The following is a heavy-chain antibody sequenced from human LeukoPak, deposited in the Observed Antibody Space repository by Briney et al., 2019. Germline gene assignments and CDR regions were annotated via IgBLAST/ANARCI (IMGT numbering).Heavy chain of an antibody. CDR1: GGSFSGYY. Sequence: SETLSLACAVYGGSFSGYYWSWIRQPPGKGLEWIGEINHSGSTNYNPSLKSRVTISVDTSKNQFSLKLSSVTAADTAVYYCAGGRGIVATISRYYYYYYMDVWGKGTTVTVSS. J-gene: IGHJ6*03. V-gene: IGHV4-34*01. CDR3: AGGRGIVATISRYYYYYYMDV. CDR2: INHSGST. D-gene: IGHD5-12*01.